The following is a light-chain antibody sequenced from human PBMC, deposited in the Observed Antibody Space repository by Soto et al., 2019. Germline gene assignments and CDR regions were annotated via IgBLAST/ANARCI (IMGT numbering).Light chain of an antibody. Sequence: QSALTQPPSASGSPGQSVTISCTGTSSDVGGYNFVSWYQQHPGKAPKLIIYEVTKRPSGVPDRFSGSKSGNTASLTVSGLQAEDEADYYCVSFAGGTYVFGTGTKVTVL. CDR1: SSDVGGYNF. J-gene: IGLJ1*01. CDR3: VSFAGGTYV. CDR2: EVT. V-gene: IGLV2-8*01.